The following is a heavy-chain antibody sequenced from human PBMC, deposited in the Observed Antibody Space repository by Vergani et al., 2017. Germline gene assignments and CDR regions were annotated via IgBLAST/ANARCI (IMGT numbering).Heavy chain of an antibody. Sequence: QVQLVQSGAEVKKPGASVKVSCKASGYTFTGYYMHWVRQAPGQGLEWMGWINPNSGGTNYAQQFQGRVTMTRDTSISTAYMELSRLRSDDTAVYYCARDSSGYYTPDYWGQGTLVTVSS. D-gene: IGHD3-22*01. CDR2: INPNSGGT. CDR3: ARDSSGYYTPDY. J-gene: IGHJ4*02. CDR1: GYTFTGYY. V-gene: IGHV1-2*02.